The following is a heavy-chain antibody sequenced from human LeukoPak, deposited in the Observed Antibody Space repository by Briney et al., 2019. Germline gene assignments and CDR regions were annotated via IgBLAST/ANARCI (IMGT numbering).Heavy chain of an antibody. V-gene: IGHV1-18*01. CDR1: GYTFTSYG. Sequence: ASVKVSCKASGYTFTSYGISWVRQAPGQGLEWMGWISAYNGNTNYAQKLQGRVTMTTDTSTSTTYMELRSLRSDDTAVYYCARIPGRLRADYYYYYMDVWGKGTTVTVSS. CDR2: ISAYNGNT. CDR3: ARIPGRLRADYYYYYMDV. D-gene: IGHD5-12*01. J-gene: IGHJ6*03.